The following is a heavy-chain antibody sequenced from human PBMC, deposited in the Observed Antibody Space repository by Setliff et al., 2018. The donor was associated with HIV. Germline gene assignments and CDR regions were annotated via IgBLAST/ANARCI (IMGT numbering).Heavy chain of an antibody. CDR1: GSSIYNFY. Sequence: SETLSLACSVSGSSIYNFYWSWIRQSPGKGLEWIGYIYSTGSTNYNPSLKSRVTMSVDTSKNQFSLRLTSVTAADTAVYYCARLRLTMIMGVDYFDHWGQGTLVTVSS. CDR3: ARLRLTMIMGVDYFDH. J-gene: IGHJ4*02. CDR2: IYSTGST. D-gene: IGHD3-22*01. V-gene: IGHV4-4*09.